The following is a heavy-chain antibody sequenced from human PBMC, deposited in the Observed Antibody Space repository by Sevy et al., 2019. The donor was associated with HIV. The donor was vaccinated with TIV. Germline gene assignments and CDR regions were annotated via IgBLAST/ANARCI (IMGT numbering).Heavy chain of an antibody. D-gene: IGHD3-22*01. V-gene: IGHV3-21*06. Sequence: GGSLRLSCAASGFTFSYYTMNWVRQTPGKGLEWVSSISSRGSYIYYADSVKGRFTISRDNVKNSLYLQMNSLRAEDTAVYYCARAPSYYDTSGYYFDYWGQGTLVTVSS. J-gene: IGHJ4*02. CDR2: ISSRGSYI. CDR3: ARAPSYYDTSGYYFDY. CDR1: GFTFSYYT.